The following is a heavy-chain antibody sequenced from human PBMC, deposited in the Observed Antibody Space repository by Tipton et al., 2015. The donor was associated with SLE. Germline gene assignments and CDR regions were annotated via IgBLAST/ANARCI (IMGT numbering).Heavy chain of an antibody. CDR1: GFTFSTYP. CDR3: ARLVEGGWGYVDY. CDR2: ISSGVPTI. Sequence: SLRLSCAASGFTFSTYPMNWVRQAPGRGPEWVAYISSGVPTIYYADSVKGRFTISRDNSKNTLYLQMNSLRVEDTAVYYCARLVEGGWGYVDYWGQGTLVTVSS. V-gene: IGHV3-48*01. J-gene: IGHJ4*02. D-gene: IGHD7-27*01.